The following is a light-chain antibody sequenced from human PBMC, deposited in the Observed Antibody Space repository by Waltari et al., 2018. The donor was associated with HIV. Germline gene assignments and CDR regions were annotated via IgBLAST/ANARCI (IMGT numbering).Light chain of an antibody. CDR2: GAS. CDR1: QSISTY. Sequence: DIQMTQSPSSLSAFVGDRVTITCRASQSISTYLNWYQEKPGKAQNLLIYGASSLHSGVPSRFSGSGSGTEFTLTISSLQLEDFATYYCQQSYSTLMYTFGQGTKLEIK. CDR3: QQSYSTLMYT. J-gene: IGKJ2*01. V-gene: IGKV1-39*01.